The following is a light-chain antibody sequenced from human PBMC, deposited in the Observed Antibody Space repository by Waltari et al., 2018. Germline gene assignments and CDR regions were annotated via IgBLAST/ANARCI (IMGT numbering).Light chain of an antibody. J-gene: IGKJ1*01. Sequence: DIQMTQSPSTLSASVGDRVTITCRASQSINNWLAWYQQKPGKAPKLLIYKTSTLESGVPSSFSGSGYGTEFTLTISSLQPDDFATYYCQQYNDNSTWTFGQWTKVEVK. CDR3: QQYNDNSTWT. CDR1: QSINNW. V-gene: IGKV1-5*03. CDR2: KTS.